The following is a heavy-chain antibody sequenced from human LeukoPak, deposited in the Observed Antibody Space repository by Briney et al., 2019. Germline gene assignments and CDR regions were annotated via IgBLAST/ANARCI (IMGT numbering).Heavy chain of an antibody. CDR3: AQIRVVLGASFDY. CDR1: GFTFSSYT. CDR2: ISGSGGST. V-gene: IGHV3-23*01. J-gene: IGHJ4*02. Sequence: GGSLRLSCAASGFTFSSYTMTWVRQAPGKGLEWASAISGSGGSTYYADSVKGRFTISRDNSKNALYLQMNSLRAEDTAVYYCAQIRVVLGASFDYWGQGTLVTVSS. D-gene: IGHD2-15*01.